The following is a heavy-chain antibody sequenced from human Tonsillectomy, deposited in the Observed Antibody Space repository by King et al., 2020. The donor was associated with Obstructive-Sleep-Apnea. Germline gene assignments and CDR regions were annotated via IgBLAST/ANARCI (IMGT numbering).Heavy chain of an antibody. CDR3: ARLGCSGGSCYSEVVRGAFDI. V-gene: IGHV4-59*08. Sequence: QLQESGPGLVKPSETLSLTCTVSGGSISSYYWSWIRQPPGKGLEWIGYIYYSGSTNYNPSLKSRVTISVDTSKNQFSLKLSSVTAADTAVYYCARLGCSGGSCYSEVVRGAFDIWGQGTMVTVSS. CDR2: IYYSGST. J-gene: IGHJ3*02. CDR1: GGSISSYY. D-gene: IGHD2-15*01.